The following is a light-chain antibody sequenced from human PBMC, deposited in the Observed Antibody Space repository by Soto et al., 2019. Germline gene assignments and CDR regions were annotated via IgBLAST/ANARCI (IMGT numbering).Light chain of an antibody. Sequence: DIQMTQSPASRSSSVVDIVTITCRASQSISSYLNWYQQKPGKAPKLLIYDASSLESGVPSRFSGSGSGTDFTLTINSLQPEDVATYYCQKYKSAPYTFGPGTKVDIK. CDR2: DAS. J-gene: IGKJ3*01. CDR1: QSISSY. V-gene: IGKV1-39*01. CDR3: QKYKSAPYT.